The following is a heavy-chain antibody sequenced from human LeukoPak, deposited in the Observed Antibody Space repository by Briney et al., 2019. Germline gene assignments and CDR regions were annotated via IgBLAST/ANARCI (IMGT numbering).Heavy chain of an antibody. CDR2: INPNTGGT. D-gene: IGHD2-2*01. J-gene: IGHJ4*02. Sequence: ASVKVSCKASGYTFADYYIHWVRQAPGQGLEWMGLINPNTGGTNYAQKFQGRVTMTRDTSITTAYMELSRLRSDDTAVYYCARRPIVGVPAPIDYWGQGNVVTVSS. V-gene: IGHV1-2*02. CDR1: GYTFADYY. CDR3: ARRPIVGVPAPIDY.